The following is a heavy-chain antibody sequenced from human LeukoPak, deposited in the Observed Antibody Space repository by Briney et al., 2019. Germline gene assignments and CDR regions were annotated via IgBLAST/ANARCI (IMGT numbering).Heavy chain of an antibody. CDR1: GSSISSSSYY. J-gene: IGHJ5*02. Sequence: SETLSLTCTVSGSSISSSSYYWGWIRQPPGKGLDWIGSIYYSGSTYYNPSLKSRVTISVDTSKNQFSLKLSSVTAADTAVYYCARRFLTIDNWFDPWGQGTLVTVSS. V-gene: IGHV4-39*01. CDR3: ARRFLTIDNWFDP. D-gene: IGHD3-3*01. CDR2: IYYSGST.